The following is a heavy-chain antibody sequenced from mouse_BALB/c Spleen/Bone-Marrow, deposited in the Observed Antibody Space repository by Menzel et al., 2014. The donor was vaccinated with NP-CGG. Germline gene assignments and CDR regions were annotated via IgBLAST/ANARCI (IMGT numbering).Heavy chain of an antibody. J-gene: IGHJ1*01. Sequence: LEESGGRLVPPGTPLTLTCTASGLSLSRHYMSWVRQAPGKGLEWIGFMDTYPSAYYATWAKGRFTISKTSTTVDLKMTSLTTEDTATYCCARGNTDGHGYVWGLWGPGTLVTVSS. CDR2: MDTYPSA. CDR1: GLSLSRHY. V-gene: IGHV5-6-5*01. D-gene: IGHD2-2*01. CDR3: ARGNTDGHGYVWGL.